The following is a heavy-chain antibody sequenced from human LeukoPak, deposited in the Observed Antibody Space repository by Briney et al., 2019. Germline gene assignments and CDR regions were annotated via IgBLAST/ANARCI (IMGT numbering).Heavy chain of an antibody. Sequence: GGSLRLSCAASGFTVSNYYMNWVRQAPGKGLEWVSVVYSGGSTNYADSVRGRFTISRDNAKNSLYLQMNSLRAEDTAVYYCARQSGEYGSGGYYSYWGQGTLVTVSS. J-gene: IGHJ4*02. CDR1: GFTVSNYY. V-gene: IGHV3-66*04. D-gene: IGHD3-10*01. CDR3: ARQSGEYGSGGYYSY. CDR2: VYSGGST.